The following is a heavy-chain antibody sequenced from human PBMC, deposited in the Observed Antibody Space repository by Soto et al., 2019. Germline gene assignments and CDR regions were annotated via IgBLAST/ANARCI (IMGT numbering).Heavy chain of an antibody. CDR2: IYYSGST. CDR3: ARGTDPYYYGSGSPHFDY. CDR1: GGSISSGDYY. J-gene: IGHJ4*02. Sequence: KPSETLSLTCTVSGGSISSGDYYWSWIRQPPGKGLEWIGYIYYSGSTYYNPSLKSRVTISVDTSKNQFSLKLSSVTAADTAVYYCARGTDPYYYGSGSPHFDYWGQGTLVTVSS. V-gene: IGHV4-30-4*01. D-gene: IGHD3-10*01.